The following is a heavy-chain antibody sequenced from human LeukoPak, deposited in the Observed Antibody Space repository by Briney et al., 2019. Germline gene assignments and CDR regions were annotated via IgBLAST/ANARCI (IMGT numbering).Heavy chain of an antibody. V-gene: IGHV1-18*01. Sequence: GASVKVSCKASGYTFTRYGISWVRQAPGQGLEWMGWISAYNGNTNYAQKLRGRVSMTTDTSTSTAYMELRSLRSDDTAVYYCARSAAAGTSAFDIWGQGTMVTVSS. CDR2: ISAYNGNT. CDR1: GYTFTRYG. J-gene: IGHJ3*02. D-gene: IGHD6-13*01. CDR3: ARSAAAGTSAFDI.